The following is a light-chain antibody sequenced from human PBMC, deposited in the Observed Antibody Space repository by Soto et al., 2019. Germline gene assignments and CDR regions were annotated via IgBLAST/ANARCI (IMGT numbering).Light chain of an antibody. CDR2: KAS. J-gene: IGKJ1*01. V-gene: IGKV1-5*03. Sequence: DIQLTQSPSTLSASVGDRVTVTCRASQSIITWLAWYQQKPGKAPKLLIYKASTLQSGVPSRFSGSGSGTEFTLTINNLQPDDSATYYCQQYHVFSWTFGQGTKLEIE. CDR3: QQYHVFSWT. CDR1: QSIITW.